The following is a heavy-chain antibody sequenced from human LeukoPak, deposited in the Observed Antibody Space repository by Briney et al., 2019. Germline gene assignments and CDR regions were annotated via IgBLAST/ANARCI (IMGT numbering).Heavy chain of an antibody. CDR2: IYYSGST. CDR3: ARDYCSSTSCYSGVDP. V-gene: IGHV4-31*03. Sequence: RTSETLSLTCTVSGGSISSGGYYWSWIRQHPGKGLEWIGYIYYSGSTYYNPSLKSRVTISVDTSKNQFSLKLSSVTAADTAVYYCARDYCSSTSCYSGVDPWGQGTLDTVSS. D-gene: IGHD2-2*01. CDR1: GGSISSGGYY. J-gene: IGHJ5*02.